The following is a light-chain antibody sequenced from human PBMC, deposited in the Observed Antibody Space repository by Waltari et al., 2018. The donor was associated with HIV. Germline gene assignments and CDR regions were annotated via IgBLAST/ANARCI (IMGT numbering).Light chain of an antibody. V-gene: IGLV3-9*01. J-gene: IGLJ1*01. CDR2: KTF. CDR3: QVWDSSTVI. CDR1: YLGSKN. Sequence: SYLLTQAPSVSVAPGQTATIHCGGAYLGSKNFRWFQQKPGQAPLLVIFKTFKRPSGVPERFAGANSANTATLTISGAQLADEGDYYCQVWDSSTVIFGSGT.